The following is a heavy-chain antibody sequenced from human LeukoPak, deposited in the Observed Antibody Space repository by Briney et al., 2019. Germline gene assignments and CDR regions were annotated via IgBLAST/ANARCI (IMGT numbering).Heavy chain of an antibody. CDR1: GFTFNSSA. CDR3: ARASYCSNGVCYLVEY. Sequence: GGSLRLSCAASGFTFNSSAMSWVRQAPGKGLGWVSTISGGGDNTCYADSVKGRFTISRDNSKNTLFLQMNSLRAEDTAVYYCARASYCSNGVCYLVEYWGQGTLVTVSS. D-gene: IGHD2-8*01. V-gene: IGHV3-23*01. CDR2: ISGGGDNT. J-gene: IGHJ4*02.